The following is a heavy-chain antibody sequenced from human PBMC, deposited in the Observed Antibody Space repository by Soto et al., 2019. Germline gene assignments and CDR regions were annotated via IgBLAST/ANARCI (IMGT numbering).Heavy chain of an antibody. CDR3: ARVGGINWFDP. Sequence: QVQLQESGPGLVKPSQTLSLTCTVSGCSISSGGYYWSWIRQHPGKGLEWIGYIYYSGINYYNPSLQSRVTISVDTSKNQFSLKLSSVTAADTAVYYCARVGGINWFDPWGQGTLVTVSS. V-gene: IGHV4-31*03. CDR1: GCSISSGGYY. J-gene: IGHJ5*02. D-gene: IGHD3-16*01. CDR2: IYYSGIN.